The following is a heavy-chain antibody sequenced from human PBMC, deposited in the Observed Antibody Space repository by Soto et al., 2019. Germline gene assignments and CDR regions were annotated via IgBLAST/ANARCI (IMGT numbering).Heavy chain of an antibody. Sequence: QVQLVQSGAEVKKPGASVKVSCKVSGYTLTELSMHWVRQAPGKGHEWMGGFDPEAGKTIYARKFQGRVTVTDNTSTDTAYMELSSLSSEDTAVYYCAARYADTAMVGGMAVWGQGTTVTVS. J-gene: IGHJ6*02. V-gene: IGHV1-24*01. CDR3: AARYADTAMVGGMAV. CDR1: GYTLTELS. D-gene: IGHD5-18*01. CDR2: FDPEAGKT.